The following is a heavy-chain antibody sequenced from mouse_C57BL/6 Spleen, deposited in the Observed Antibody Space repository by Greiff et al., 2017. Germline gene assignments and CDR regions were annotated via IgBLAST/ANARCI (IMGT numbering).Heavy chain of an antibody. V-gene: IGHV3-6*01. D-gene: IGHD2-4*01. Sequence: VQLKESGPGLVKPSQSLSLTCSVTGYSITSGYYWNWIRQFPGNKLEWMGYISYDGSNNYNPSLKNRISITRDTSKNQFFLKLNSVTTEDTATYYCARIRDYDWYFDVWGTGTTVTVSS. J-gene: IGHJ1*03. CDR2: ISYDGSN. CDR3: ARIRDYDWYFDV. CDR1: GYSITSGYY.